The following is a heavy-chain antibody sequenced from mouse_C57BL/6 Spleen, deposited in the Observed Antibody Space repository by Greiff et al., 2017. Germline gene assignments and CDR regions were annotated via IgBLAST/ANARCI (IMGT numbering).Heavy chain of an antibody. D-gene: IGHD1-1*01. CDR1: GYTFTDYY. J-gene: IGHJ2*01. V-gene: IGHV1-19*01. CDR3: ARDGSSSYYFDY. CDR2: INPYNGGT. Sequence: EVLLQQSGPVLVKPGASVKMSCKASGYTFTDYYMNWVKQSHGKSLEWIGVINPYNGGTSYNQKFKGKATLTVDKSSSTAYMELNSLTSEDSAVYYCARDGSSSYYFDYWGQGTTLTVSS.